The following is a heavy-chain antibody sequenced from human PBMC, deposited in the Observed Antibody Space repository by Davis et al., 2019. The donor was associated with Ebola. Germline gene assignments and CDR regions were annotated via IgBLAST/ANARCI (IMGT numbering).Heavy chain of an antibody. Sequence: GESLKISCAASGFTFDDYAMSWVRQAPGKGLEWVSGINWNGGSTGYADSIKGRFTISRDNTRNSLYLQMNSLRAEDTAVYYCAREGMIFGCDYWGQGALVTVSS. CDR3: AREGMIFGCDY. D-gene: IGHD3/OR15-3a*01. J-gene: IGHJ4*02. V-gene: IGHV3-20*04. CDR2: INWNGGST. CDR1: GFTFDDYA.